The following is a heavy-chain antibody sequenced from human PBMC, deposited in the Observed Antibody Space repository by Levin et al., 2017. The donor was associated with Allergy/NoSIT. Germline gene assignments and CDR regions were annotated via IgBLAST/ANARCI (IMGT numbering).Heavy chain of an antibody. D-gene: IGHD3-10*01. Sequence: PGGSLRLSCAASGFTFSSYSMNWVRQAPGKGLEWVSSISSSSSYIYYADSVKGRFTISRDNAKNSLYLQMNSLRAEDTAVYYCATERGYYYGSGSRDYWGQGTLVTVSS. CDR3: ATERGYYYGSGSRDY. CDR1: GFTFSSYS. CDR2: ISSSSSYI. V-gene: IGHV3-21*01. J-gene: IGHJ4*02.